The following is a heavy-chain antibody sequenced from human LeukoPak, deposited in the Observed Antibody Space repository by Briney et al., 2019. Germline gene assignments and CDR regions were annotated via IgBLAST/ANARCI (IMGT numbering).Heavy chain of an antibody. Sequence: PSETLSLTCTVSGGSISSYYWSWIRQPPGKGLEWIGYIYYSGSTNYNPTLKSRVTISVDTSKNQFSLKLSSVTAADTVVYYCARGALGAFDIWGQGTMVTVSS. V-gene: IGHV4-59*01. CDR2: IYYSGST. D-gene: IGHD1-26*01. CDR3: ARGALGAFDI. CDR1: GGSISSYY. J-gene: IGHJ3*02.